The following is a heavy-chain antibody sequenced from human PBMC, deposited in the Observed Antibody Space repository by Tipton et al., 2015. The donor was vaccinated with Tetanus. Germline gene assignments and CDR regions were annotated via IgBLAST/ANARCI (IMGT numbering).Heavy chain of an antibody. J-gene: IGHJ6*02. V-gene: IGHV3-9*01. D-gene: IGHD3-16*01. CDR3: AKDLVWGVNYYYYGMDV. CDR2: ISWNSGSI. Sequence: SLRLSCAASGFTFDDYAMHWARQAPGKGLEWVSSISWNSGSIGYADSVKGRFTISRDNAKNSLYLQMNSLRAEDTALYYCAKDLVWGVNYYYYGMDVWGQGTTVTVSS. CDR1: GFTFDDYA.